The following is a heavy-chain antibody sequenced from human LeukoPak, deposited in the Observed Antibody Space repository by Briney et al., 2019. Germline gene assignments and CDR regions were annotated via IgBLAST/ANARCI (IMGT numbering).Heavy chain of an antibody. D-gene: IGHD4-17*01. CDR3: ARGSIDYGDDPYYYYYGMDV. J-gene: IGHJ6*02. V-gene: IGHV4-59*01. CDR2: ISYSGST. Sequence: SETLSLTCTISGGSIDSYYWSWIRQPPGKGLEWIGYISYSGSTNYNPSLKNRVTLSLDTSKNQFSLKVNSVTSADTAVYYCARGSIDYGDDPYYYYYGMDVWGQGTTVTVSS. CDR1: GGSIDSYY.